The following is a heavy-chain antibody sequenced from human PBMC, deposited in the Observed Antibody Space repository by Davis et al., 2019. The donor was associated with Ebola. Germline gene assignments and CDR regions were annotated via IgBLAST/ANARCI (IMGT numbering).Heavy chain of an antibody. Sequence: ESLKISCAASGFTFSDYYMSWIRQPPGKGLEWIGYIYYSGSTNYNPSLKSRVTISVDTSKNQFSLKLSSVTAADTAMYYCARRGTSSWYAGWFDPWGQGTLVTVSS. D-gene: IGHD6-13*01. J-gene: IGHJ5*02. CDR3: ARRGTSSWYAGWFDP. CDR1: GFTFSDYY. CDR2: IYYSGST. V-gene: IGHV4-59*08.